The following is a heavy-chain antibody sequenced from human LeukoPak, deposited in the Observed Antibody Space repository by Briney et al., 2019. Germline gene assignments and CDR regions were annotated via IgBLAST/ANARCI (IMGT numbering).Heavy chain of an antibody. J-gene: IGHJ4*02. V-gene: IGHV3-23*01. CDR2: ISGSGGST. CDR3: AKDPHYYGNS. D-gene: IGHD3-10*01. CDR1: GFTFSSYG. Sequence: GGSLRLSCAAPGFTFSSYGMSWVRQAPGKGLEWVSAISGSGGSTYYADSVKGRFTISRDNSKNTLYLQMNSLRAEDTAVYYCAKDPHYYGNSWGQGTLVTVSS.